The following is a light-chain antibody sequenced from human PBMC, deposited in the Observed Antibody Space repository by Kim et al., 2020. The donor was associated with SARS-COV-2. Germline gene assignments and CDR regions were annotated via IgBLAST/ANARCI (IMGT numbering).Light chain of an antibody. V-gene: IGKV1-39*01. Sequence: SVGDRVTITCRTSQTISSYLNWYQHKPAQAPRLLIYAATSLQSGVPSRFSGRGSGTQFTLTISSVQPEDFATYYCQQSYSIPPITFGQGTRLEIK. CDR3: QQSYSIPPIT. J-gene: IGKJ5*01. CDR1: QTISSY. CDR2: AAT.